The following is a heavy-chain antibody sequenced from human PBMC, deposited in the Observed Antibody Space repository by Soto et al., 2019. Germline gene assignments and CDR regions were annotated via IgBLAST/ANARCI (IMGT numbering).Heavy chain of an antibody. D-gene: IGHD3-3*01. CDR3: ARDFWSGYYTGYGMDV. J-gene: IGHJ6*02. CDR1: GGSISSGGYY. Sequence: QVQLQESGPGLVKPSQTLSLTCTVSGGSISSGGYYWSWIRQHPGKGLEWIGYIYYSGSTYYNPSIKSRVTISVETSKNQFSLKLSSVTAADTAVYYCARDFWSGYYTGYGMDVWGQGTTVTVSS. V-gene: IGHV4-31*03. CDR2: IYYSGST.